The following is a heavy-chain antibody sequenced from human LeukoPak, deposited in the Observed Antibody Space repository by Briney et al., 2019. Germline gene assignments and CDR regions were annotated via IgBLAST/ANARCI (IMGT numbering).Heavy chain of an antibody. V-gene: IGHV3-49*04. CDR1: GFTFGDYA. Sequence: GGSLRLSCTASGFTFGDYAMSWVRQAPGKGREWVGFIRSKAYGGTTEYAASVKGRFTISRDDSKSIAYLQMNSLKTEDTAVYYCTRWGSTHFDYWGQGTLVTVSS. J-gene: IGHJ4*02. CDR3: TRWGSTHFDY. CDR2: IRSKAYGGTT. D-gene: IGHD3-16*01.